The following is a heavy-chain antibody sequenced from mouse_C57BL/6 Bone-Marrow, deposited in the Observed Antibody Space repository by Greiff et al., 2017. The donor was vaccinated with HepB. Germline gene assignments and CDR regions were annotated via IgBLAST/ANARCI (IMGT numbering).Heavy chain of an antibody. V-gene: IGHV1-15*01. J-gene: IGHJ3*01. Sequence: VQRVESGAELVRPGASVTLSCKASGYTFTDYEMHWVKQTPVHGLEWIGAIDPETGGTAYNQKFKGKAILTADKSSSTAYMELRSLTSEDSAVYYCTRRGLTGFAYWGQGTLVTVSA. CDR1: GYTFTDYE. CDR3: TRRGLTGFAY. CDR2: IDPETGGT. D-gene: IGHD1-1*01.